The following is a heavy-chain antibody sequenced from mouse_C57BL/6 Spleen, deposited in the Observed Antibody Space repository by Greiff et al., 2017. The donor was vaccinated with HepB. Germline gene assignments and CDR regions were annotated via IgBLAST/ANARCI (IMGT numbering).Heavy chain of an antibody. Sequence: VKLKQPGAELVKPGASVKLSCKASGYTFTSYWMHWVKQRPGQGLEWIGMIHPNSGSTNYNEKFNSKATLTVDKSSSTAYMQLSSLTSEDSAVYYCARAPIYYDYGGFAYWGQGTLVTVSA. V-gene: IGHV1-64*01. CDR2: IHPNSGST. J-gene: IGHJ3*01. CDR3: ARAPIYYDYGGFAY. CDR1: GYTFTSYW. D-gene: IGHD2-4*01.